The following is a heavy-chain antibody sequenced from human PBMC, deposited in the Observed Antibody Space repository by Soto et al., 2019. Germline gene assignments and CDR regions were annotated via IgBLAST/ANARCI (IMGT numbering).Heavy chain of an antibody. CDR2: IVVGIGNT. J-gene: IGHJ6*02. V-gene: IGHV1-58*01. Sequence: SVKVSCKASGFTFTSSSVQWVRQAPGQRLEWIGWIVVGIGNTNYAQKFQGRVTITTDMSTSTAYMELSSLRSEDTAVYYCAVASRVTVFGVVSVPYYCMDVWGQGTTVTVSS. D-gene: IGHD3-3*01. CDR1: GFTFTSSS. CDR3: AVASRVTVFGVVSVPYYCMDV.